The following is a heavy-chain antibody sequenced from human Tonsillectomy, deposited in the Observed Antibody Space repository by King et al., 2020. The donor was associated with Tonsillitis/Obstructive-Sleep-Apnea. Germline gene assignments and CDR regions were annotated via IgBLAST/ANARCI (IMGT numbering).Heavy chain of an antibody. D-gene: IGHD5-18*01. CDR1: GNTLTELS. CDR3: ATDLWFTTFRSGYSYVMDV. V-gene: IGHV1-24*01. Sequence: VQLVQSGAEVKKPGASVKVSCKVSGNTLTELSMHWVRQAPGKGLEWMGGFDPEDGETIYAQKFQGRVTMTEDTSTDTAYMELNSLRSEDTAVYYCATDLWFTTFRSGYSYVMDVWGKGTMVTVSS. CDR2: FDPEDGET. J-gene: IGHJ6*04.